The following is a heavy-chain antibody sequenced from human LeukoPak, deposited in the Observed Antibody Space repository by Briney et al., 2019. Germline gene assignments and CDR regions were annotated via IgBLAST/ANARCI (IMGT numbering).Heavy chain of an antibody. V-gene: IGHV3-11*01. Sequence: GGSLRLSCAASGFTFSDYYMSWIRQAPGKGLEWVSYISSSGSTIYYADSVKGRFTISRDNSMNTLFLQMNSLRVEDTAVYYCAKGYGSWYFFDYWGQGTLVTVSS. CDR3: AKGYGSWYFFDY. CDR1: GFTFSDYY. CDR2: ISSSGSTI. J-gene: IGHJ4*02. D-gene: IGHD6-13*01.